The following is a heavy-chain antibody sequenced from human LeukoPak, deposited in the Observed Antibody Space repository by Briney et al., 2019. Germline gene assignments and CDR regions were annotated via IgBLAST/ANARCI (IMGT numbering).Heavy chain of an antibody. Sequence: PGGSLRLSCTASGFTFGDYAMSWVRQDPGKGLEWVGFIRSKASGGTTEYAGAVKGRFTISRDDSNIIAYMQMNRLKTEDRAGYYCTSEMATIAGDYYYIDVWGKGTTVTMSS. D-gene: IGHD5-24*01. CDR1: GFTFGDYA. CDR3: TSEMATIAGDYYYIDV. J-gene: IGHJ6*03. CDR2: IRSKASGGTT. V-gene: IGHV3-49*04.